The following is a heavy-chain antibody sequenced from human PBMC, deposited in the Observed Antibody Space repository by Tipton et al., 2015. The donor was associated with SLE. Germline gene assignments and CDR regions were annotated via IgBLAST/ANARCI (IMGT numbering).Heavy chain of an antibody. CDR1: GGSISSYY. CDR2: IYYSGGA. J-gene: IGHJ4*02. CDR3: ARQDSGFPYHFDH. V-gene: IGHV4-59*01. D-gene: IGHD3-10*01. Sequence: TLSLTCIVSGGSISSYYWSWIRLPPGKGLEWIGYIYYSGGANYNPSLNSRVTISVDTSKSQFSLKLSSVTAADTAVHYCARQDSGFPYHFDHWGQGTLVTVSS.